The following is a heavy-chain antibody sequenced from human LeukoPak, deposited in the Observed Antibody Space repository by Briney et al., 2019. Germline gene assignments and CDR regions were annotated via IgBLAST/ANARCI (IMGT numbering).Heavy chain of an antibody. CDR2: ISSNGGST. Sequence: GGSLRLSCSASGFTFSSYAMHWVRQAPGKGLEYVSAISSNGGSTYYADSVKGRFIISRDNSKNTLYLQMSSLRVDDTAVYYCVKTHFDHYYGLDVWGQGTTVIVSS. J-gene: IGHJ6*02. V-gene: IGHV3-64D*09. CDR1: GFTFSSYA. CDR3: VKTHFDHYYGLDV.